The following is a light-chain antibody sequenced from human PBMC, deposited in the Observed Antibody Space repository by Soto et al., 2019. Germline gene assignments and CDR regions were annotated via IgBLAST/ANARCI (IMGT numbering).Light chain of an antibody. CDR3: QQYNSYSGT. CDR1: QSISSW. J-gene: IGKJ1*01. Sequence: DIQMTQSPSTLSASVGDRVTITCRASQSISSWLAWYQQKPGKAPKLLIYDAYSLESGVPSRFSCSRFGTQITLNISSLQPDDFAPYYCQQYNSYSGTFGHGTKVVIK. CDR2: DAY. V-gene: IGKV1-5*01.